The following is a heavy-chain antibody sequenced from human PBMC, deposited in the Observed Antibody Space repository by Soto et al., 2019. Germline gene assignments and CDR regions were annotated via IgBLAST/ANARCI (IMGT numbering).Heavy chain of an antibody. J-gene: IGHJ5*02. D-gene: IGHD3-10*01. CDR3: ARGSTIVRGAPSWFDP. CDR1: GGTFSRYT. Sequence: QVQLVQSGAEVKXXXXXVKVSCKAXGGTFSRYTINWVRQAPGQGLEWMGRIIPIAAIANYTQKFQGRVTITVDKSSTTAYMELSSLRSDDTAVYYCARGSTIVRGAPSWFDPWGQGTLVTVSS. V-gene: IGHV1-69*02. CDR2: IIPIAAIA.